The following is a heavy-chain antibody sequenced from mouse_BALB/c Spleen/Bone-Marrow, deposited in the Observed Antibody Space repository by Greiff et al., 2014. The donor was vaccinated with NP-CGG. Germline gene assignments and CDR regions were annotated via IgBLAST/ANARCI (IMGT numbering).Heavy chain of an antibody. D-gene: IGHD1-1*01. V-gene: IGHV1-54*03. Sequence: QVQLKQSGAELVRPGTSVKVSCKASGYAFTNYLIEWVKQRPGQGLEWIGVIDPRSGGTDYNEKFKGKAPLTADKSSSTAYMQLNSLTSGDSAVYFCARGGITTVVPYSMDYWGRGTSVTVSS. CDR1: GYAFTNYL. J-gene: IGHJ4*01. CDR2: IDPRSGGT. CDR3: ARGGITTVVPYSMDY.